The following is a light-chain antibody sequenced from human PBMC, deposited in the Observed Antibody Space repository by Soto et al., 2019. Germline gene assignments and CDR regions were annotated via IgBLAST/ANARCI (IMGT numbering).Light chain of an antibody. CDR1: QSISTF. J-gene: IGKJ4*01. CDR2: DAS. V-gene: IGKV1-39*01. Sequence: DIQMTQSPSSLSASVGDRVTIPCRASQSISTFLNWYQQKPGKAPKLLINDASTLRSGVPSRFSGSGSGTEFTLTISSLQPEDLAIYYCQHSYTIPVTFGGGTKVEIK. CDR3: QHSYTIPVT.